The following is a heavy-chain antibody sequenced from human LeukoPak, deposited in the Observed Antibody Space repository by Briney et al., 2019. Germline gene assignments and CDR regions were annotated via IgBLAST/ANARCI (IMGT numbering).Heavy chain of an antibody. CDR3: ARYNWNYGDHY. CDR2: INHSGST. J-gene: IGHJ4*02. CDR1: GGSISSYY. Sequence: SETLSLTCTVSGGSISSYYWSWIRQPPGKGLEWIGEINHSGSTNYNPSLKSRVTISVDTSKNQFSLKLSSVTAADTAVYYCARYNWNYGDHYWGQGTLVTVSS. V-gene: IGHV4-34*01. D-gene: IGHD1-7*01.